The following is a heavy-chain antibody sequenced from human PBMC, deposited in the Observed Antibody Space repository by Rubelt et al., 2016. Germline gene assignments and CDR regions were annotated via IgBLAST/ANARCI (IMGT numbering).Heavy chain of an antibody. CDR3: ARGVYDILTGYSPGQYGMDV. D-gene: IGHD3-9*01. Sequence: EVQLVESGGGLVQPGGSLRLSCVASGFTFSSNWMHWVRQAPGNGLVWVSRINSDGSITAYADSVKGRFTISRDNAKSTLYLQMNSLRAEDTAVYYCARGVYDILTGYSPGQYGMDVWGQGTTVTVSS. V-gene: IGHV3-74*01. CDR2: INSDGSIT. J-gene: IGHJ6*02. CDR1: GFTFSSNW.